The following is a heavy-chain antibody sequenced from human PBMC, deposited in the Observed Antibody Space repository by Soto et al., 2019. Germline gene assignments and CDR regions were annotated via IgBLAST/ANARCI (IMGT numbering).Heavy chain of an antibody. D-gene: IGHD3-22*01. V-gene: IGHV3-13*04. CDR2: IGTTGDT. CDR1: GFTFSSYD. J-gene: IGHJ4*02. Sequence: GGSLRLSCSASGFTFSSYDMHWVRQGPGKGLEWVSAIGTTGDTYYAGSVKGRFTISRENAKNSLYLQMNSLRAGDTAIYFCARAIGPTLFDYWGQGTLVTVSS. CDR3: ARAIGPTLFDY.